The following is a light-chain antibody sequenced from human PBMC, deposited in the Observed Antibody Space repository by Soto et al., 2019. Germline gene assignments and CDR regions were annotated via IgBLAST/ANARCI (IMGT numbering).Light chain of an antibody. CDR1: SGDIGSYNR. CDR2: EVT. CDR3: SAYTNINTRACV. J-gene: IGLJ1*01. Sequence: QSALTQPASVSGSPGQSITISCTGTSGDIGSYNRVSWYQQHPGKAPKLIIYEVTDRPSGVSNRFSGSKSGNTASLTISGLQAEDYAEYYCSAYTNINTRACVFGTGTKLTVL. V-gene: IGLV2-14*01.